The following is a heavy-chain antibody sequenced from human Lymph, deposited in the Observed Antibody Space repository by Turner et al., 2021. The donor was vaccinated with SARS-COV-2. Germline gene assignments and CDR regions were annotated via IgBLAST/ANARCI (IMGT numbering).Heavy chain of an antibody. V-gene: IGHV3-43*02. Sequence: EVQLVASGGVVVQRGGSLSRSVAASVFPFDDYAMRWVRQAPGKGREGVSIMSGDGGSTYYAGSVKGRFTISRDDSKNSLYLKINSLRTEDTALYYCAKEGLSGRRLQFVPYFAYWGQGTLVSVSS. CDR1: VFPFDDYA. J-gene: IGHJ4*02. CDR3: AKEGLSGRRLQFVPYFAY. D-gene: IGHD5-12*01. CDR2: MSGDGGST.